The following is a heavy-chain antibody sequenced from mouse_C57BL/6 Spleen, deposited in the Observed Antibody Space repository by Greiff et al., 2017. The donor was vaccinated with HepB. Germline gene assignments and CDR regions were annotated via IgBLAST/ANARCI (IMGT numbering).Heavy chain of an antibody. V-gene: IGHV1-61*01. D-gene: IGHD1-1*01. J-gene: IGHJ2*01. CDR3: ARWGFYYYGSREYFDY. Sequence: QVQLQQPGAELVRPGSSVKLSCKASGYTFTSYWMDWVKQRPGQGLEWIGNIYPSDSETHYNQKFKDKATLTVDKSSSTAYMQLSSLTSEDSAVYYFARWGFYYYGSREYFDYWGQGTTLTVSS. CDR1: GYTFTSYW. CDR2: IYPSDSET.